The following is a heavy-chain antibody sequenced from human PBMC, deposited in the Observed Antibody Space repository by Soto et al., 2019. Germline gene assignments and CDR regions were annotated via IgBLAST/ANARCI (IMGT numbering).Heavy chain of an antibody. Sequence: SVSLSLTCTVSVGSISSSYWNWIRQPPGKGLEWIGYIYYSGSTNYNPSLKSRVTISVDTSKNQFSLKLSSVAAADTAVYYCASDSGLYCSGGSCSPDAFDIWGQGTMVT. CDR1: VGSISSSY. J-gene: IGHJ3*02. V-gene: IGHV4-59*01. CDR2: IYYSGST. CDR3: ASDSGLYCSGGSCSPDAFDI. D-gene: IGHD2-15*01.